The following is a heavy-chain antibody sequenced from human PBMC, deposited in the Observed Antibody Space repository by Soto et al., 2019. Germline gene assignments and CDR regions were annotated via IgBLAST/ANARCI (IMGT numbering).Heavy chain of an antibody. J-gene: IGHJ6*02. CDR1: GGSFSGYY. V-gene: IGHV4-34*01. Sequence: QVQLQQWGAGLLKPSETLSLTCAVYGGSFSGYYWSWIRQPPGKGLEWIGEINHSGSTNYNPSLKSRVTISVETSKNQFSLKLSSVTAADTAVYYCARGVTIVVVPAAIGGTGYYGMDVWGQGTTVTVSS. CDR2: INHSGST. D-gene: IGHD2-2*02. CDR3: ARGVTIVVVPAAIGGTGYYGMDV.